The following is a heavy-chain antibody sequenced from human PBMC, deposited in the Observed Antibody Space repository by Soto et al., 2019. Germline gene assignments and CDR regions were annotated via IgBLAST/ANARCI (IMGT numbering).Heavy chain of an antibody. Sequence: EVQLVESGGGLVQPGRSLRLSCAASGFTFDDYAMHWVRQAPGKGLEWVSGISWNSGSIGYADSVKGRFTISRDNAKNSLYLQMNSLRAEDTALYYCAKEGTWSYFDYWGQGTLVTVSS. V-gene: IGHV3-9*01. J-gene: IGHJ4*02. CDR3: AKEGTWSYFDY. D-gene: IGHD1-1*01. CDR2: ISWNSGSI. CDR1: GFTFDDYA.